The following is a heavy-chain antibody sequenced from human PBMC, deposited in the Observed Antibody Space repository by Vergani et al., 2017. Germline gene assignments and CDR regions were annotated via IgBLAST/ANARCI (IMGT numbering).Heavy chain of an antibody. D-gene: IGHD3-22*01. J-gene: IGHJ3*02. V-gene: IGHV3-23*01. Sequence: EVQLLESGGNLVQPGGSLRLSCAASGFTFTNFAMTWVRQAPGEGLEWVSGISGSGGFTYYADSVKGRFTISRDNSKNTLYLQMNSLRAEDTAVYYCAKTSLVVVMDAFDIWGQGTMVTVSS. CDR1: GFTFTNFA. CDR2: ISGSGGFT. CDR3: AKTSLVVVMDAFDI.